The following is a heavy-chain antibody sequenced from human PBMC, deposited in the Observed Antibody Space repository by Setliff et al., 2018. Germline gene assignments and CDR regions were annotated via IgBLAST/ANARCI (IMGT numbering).Heavy chain of an antibody. D-gene: IGHD5-18*01. CDR2: MYYSGDT. J-gene: IGHJ4*02. CDR1: GGSVRGYY. V-gene: IGHV4-59*08. Sequence: SETLSLTCTVSGGSVRGYYWSWIRQPPGKGLEWVGYMYYSGDTNYNPSLKSRVTISVDTSKNQFSLELRSVTAADTAVYYCARLPPLHTPMALTFDYWGQGILVTVS. CDR3: ARLPPLHTPMALTFDY.